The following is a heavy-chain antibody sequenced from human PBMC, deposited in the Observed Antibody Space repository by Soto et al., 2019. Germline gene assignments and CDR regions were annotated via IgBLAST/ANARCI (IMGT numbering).Heavy chain of an antibody. CDR2: MIPTLGTA. D-gene: IGHD4-17*01. J-gene: IGHJ4*02. Sequence: QVQLVQSGAEVKKPGSSVKVSCKASGGTFSSYAISWVQQAPGEGLEWMGGMIPTLGTANYVQKFQGTVTITADESTSTAYMELSSLRSEDTAVYYCARGVTPAYGDYSPGDYWGEGTLVTVSS. CDR1: GGTFSSYA. V-gene: IGHV1-69*01. CDR3: ARGVTPAYGDYSPGDY.